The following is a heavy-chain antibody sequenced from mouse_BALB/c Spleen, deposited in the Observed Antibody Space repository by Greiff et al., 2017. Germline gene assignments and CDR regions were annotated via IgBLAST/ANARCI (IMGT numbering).Heavy chain of an antibody. CDR3: ARGLLLRYYAMDY. J-gene: IGHJ4*01. V-gene: IGHV5-17*02. CDR1: GFTFSSFG. D-gene: IGHD1-1*01. Sequence: EVMLVESGGGLVQPGGSRKLSCAASGFTFSSFGMHWVRQAPEKGLEWVAYISSVSSTIYYADTVKGRFTISRDNPKNTLFLQMTSLRSEDTAMYYCARGLLLRYYAMDYWGQGTSVTVSS. CDR2: ISSVSSTI.